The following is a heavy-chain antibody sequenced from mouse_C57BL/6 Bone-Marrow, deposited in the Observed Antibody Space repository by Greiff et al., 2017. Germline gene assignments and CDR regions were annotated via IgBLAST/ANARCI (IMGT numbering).Heavy chain of an antibody. J-gene: IGHJ2*01. CDR1: GFTFSRYT. D-gene: IGHD2-3*01. CDR3: AKEDGFYYFHY. CDR2: ISGGGGNT. Sequence: EVMLVESGGGLVKPGGSLKLSCAASGFTFSRYTMSWVRQTPEKRLEWVATISGGGGNTYYPDSVKGRFTISRDNAKNTLYLQMSSLRSEDTSLYYCAKEDGFYYFHYWGQGTTRTVSS. V-gene: IGHV5-9*01.